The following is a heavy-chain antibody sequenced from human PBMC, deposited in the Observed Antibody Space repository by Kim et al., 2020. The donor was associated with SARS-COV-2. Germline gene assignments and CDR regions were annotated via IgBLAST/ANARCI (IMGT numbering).Heavy chain of an antibody. CDR2: SSSSYI. J-gene: IGHJ4*02. CDR3: ARSWGY. D-gene: IGHD1-26*01. V-gene: IGHV3-21*01. Sequence: SSSSYIYYADSAKGRFTISRDNAKNSLYLQMNSLRAEDTAVYYCARSWGYWGQGTLVTVSS.